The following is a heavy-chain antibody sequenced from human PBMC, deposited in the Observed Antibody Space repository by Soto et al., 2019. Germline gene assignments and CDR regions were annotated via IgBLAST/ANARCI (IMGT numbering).Heavy chain of an antibody. CDR3: ARATSGVEEYYYYMDV. CDR2: IYYSGST. V-gene: IGHV4-59*08. Sequence: ASETPSPTRTVSGGSSISYYWGWVRQPPGKGLEWIGYIYYSGSTNYNPSLKSRVTISVDTSKNQFSLKLSSVTAADTAVYYCARATSGVEEYYYYMDVWGKGTTVTVSS. J-gene: IGHJ6*03. D-gene: IGHD3-10*01. CDR1: GGSSISYY.